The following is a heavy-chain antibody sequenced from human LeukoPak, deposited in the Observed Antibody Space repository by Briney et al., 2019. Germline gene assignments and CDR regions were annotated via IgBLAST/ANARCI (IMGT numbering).Heavy chain of an antibody. V-gene: IGHV1-46*01. CDR1: GYTFTSYY. CDR3: ARGPHWDPHFDY. CDR2: INPSGGNT. D-gene: IGHD7-27*01. Sequence: GASVKVSCKASGYTFTSYYMHWVRQAPGQGLEWMGIINPSGGNTSYAQKFQGRVTMTRDTSISTAYMELSRLRSDDTAVYYCARGPHWDPHFDYWGQGTLVTVSS. J-gene: IGHJ4*02.